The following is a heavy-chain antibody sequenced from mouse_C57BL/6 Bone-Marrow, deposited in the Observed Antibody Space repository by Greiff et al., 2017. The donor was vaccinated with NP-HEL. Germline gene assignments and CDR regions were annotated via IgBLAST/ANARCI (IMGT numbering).Heavy chain of an antibody. Sequence: VQLQQPGAELVKPGASVKLSCKASGYTFTSYWMHWVKQRPGQGLEWIGMIHPNSGSTNYNEKFKSKATLTVDKSSSAVYMQLSSLTSEDSAVYYCARERLAMDDWGQGTTVTVSS. V-gene: IGHV1-64*01. CDR3: ARERLAMDD. J-gene: IGHJ4*01. CDR2: IHPNSGST. CDR1: GYTFTSYW.